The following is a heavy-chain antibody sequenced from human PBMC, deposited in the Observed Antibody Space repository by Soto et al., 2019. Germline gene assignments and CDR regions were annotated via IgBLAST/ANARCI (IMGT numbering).Heavy chain of an antibody. D-gene: IGHD2-21*02. Sequence: GGSLRLSCGASGFTFSSYAMNWVRQAPGKGLEWVSGISGSGGSTYYADSVKGRFTISRDNSKNKLYLQMNSLRADDTVMYYCAKGDWRGFDIWGQGTMVTVSS. V-gene: IGHV3-23*01. J-gene: IGHJ3*02. CDR1: GFTFSSYA. CDR2: ISGSGGST. CDR3: AKGDWRGFDI.